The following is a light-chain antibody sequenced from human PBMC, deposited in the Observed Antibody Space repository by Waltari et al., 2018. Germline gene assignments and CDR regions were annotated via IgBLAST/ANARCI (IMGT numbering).Light chain of an antibody. CDR3: SSYAGGSTLGV. V-gene: IGLV2-8*01. J-gene: IGLJ3*02. CDR1: SSDVGGYEY. CDR2: EVS. Sequence: QSALTQPPSASGSPGQSVPIPCTGPSSDVGGYEYVSCYQHHPGKAPKLMIYEVSKRPSGVPDRFSGSKSGNTASLTVSGLQAEDEGDYYCSSYAGGSTLGVFGGGTKLTVL.